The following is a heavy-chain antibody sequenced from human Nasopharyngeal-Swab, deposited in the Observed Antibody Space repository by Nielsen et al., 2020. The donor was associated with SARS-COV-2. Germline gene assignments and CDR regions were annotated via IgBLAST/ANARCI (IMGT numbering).Heavy chain of an antibody. Sequence: WVRQAPGQGLEWMGGIVPALGLPNYAQKFRGRVTISADRSTTTSYLELSSLRSEDTAIYYCARGGEYGAYDALDYWGQGTLVTVSS. CDR3: ARGGEYGAYDALDY. D-gene: IGHD5-12*01. V-gene: IGHV1-69*10. CDR2: IVPALGLP. J-gene: IGHJ4*02.